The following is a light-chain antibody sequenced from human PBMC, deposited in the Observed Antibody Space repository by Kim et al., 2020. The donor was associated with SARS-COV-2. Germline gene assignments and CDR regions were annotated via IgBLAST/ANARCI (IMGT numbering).Light chain of an antibody. Sequence: QSVLTQPPSPSGTPGQRVTISCSGSSSNLGNNYVFWYQQFPGTAPKLLIYRNNQWPSGVPDRFSGSKSVTSASLAISGLRSEDEADYYCATWDDRLSGWVFGGGPQLTV. CDR3: ATWDDRLSGWV. CDR1: SSNLGNNY. V-gene: IGLV1-47*01. CDR2: RNN. J-gene: IGLJ3*02.